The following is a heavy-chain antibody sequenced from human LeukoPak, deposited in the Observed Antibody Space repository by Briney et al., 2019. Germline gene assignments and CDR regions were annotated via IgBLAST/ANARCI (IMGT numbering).Heavy chain of an antibody. D-gene: IGHD3-22*01. CDR2: IYHSGST. V-gene: IGHV4-30-2*01. Sequence: SQTLSLTCTVSGGSISSGGYYWSWIRQPPGKGLEWIGYIYHSGSTYYNPSLKSRVTISVDRSKNQFSLKLSSVTAADTAVYYCARNYYDSSGYGAFDIWGQGTMVTVSS. CDR1: GGSISSGGYY. CDR3: ARNYYDSSGYGAFDI. J-gene: IGHJ3*02.